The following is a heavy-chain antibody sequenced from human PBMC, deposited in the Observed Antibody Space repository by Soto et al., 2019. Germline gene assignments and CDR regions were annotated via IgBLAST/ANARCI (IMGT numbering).Heavy chain of an antibody. CDR2: IYYSGST. D-gene: IGHD4-4*01. Sequence: QVQLQESGPGLVKPSQTLSLTCTVSGGSISSGDYYWSWIRQPPGKGLEWIGYIYYSGSTYYNPSRKSRGTISVDTSKKQFSMKRSSVTAADTAVYYCARFLLPLQCFDYWGQGTLVTVSS. J-gene: IGHJ4*02. CDR1: GGSISSGDYY. V-gene: IGHV4-30-4*01. CDR3: ARFLLPLQCFDY.